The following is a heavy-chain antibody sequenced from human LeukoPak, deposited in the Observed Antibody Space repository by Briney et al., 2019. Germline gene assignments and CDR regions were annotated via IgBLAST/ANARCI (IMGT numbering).Heavy chain of an antibody. Sequence: ASVKVSCKASGYTFTSYAIHWVRQAPGQRLEWMGWISAGNGNTKYSQNFQGRVTFISNTSATTAFMELSSLRSEDAAVYYCARGPLNYYYGMDVWGQGTTVTVSS. CDR1: GYTFTSYA. CDR3: ARGPLNYYYGMDV. V-gene: IGHV1-3*01. CDR2: ISAGNGNT. J-gene: IGHJ6*02.